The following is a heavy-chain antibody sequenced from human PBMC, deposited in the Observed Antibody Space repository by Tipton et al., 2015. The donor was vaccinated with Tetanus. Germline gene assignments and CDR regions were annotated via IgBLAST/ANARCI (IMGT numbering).Heavy chain of an antibody. CDR3: ARDWTICSGGSCYGIPGAFDI. V-gene: IGHV4-59*01. D-gene: IGHD2-15*01. CDR2: IYYSGST. CDR1: GASISTYY. Sequence: GLVKPSETLSLTCTVSGASISTYYWSWIRQPPGKGLEWIGYIYYSGSTNYNPSLKSRVTISVDTPKNQFSLKLSSVTAADTAVYYCARDWTICSGGSCYGIPGAFDIWGQGTMVTVSS. J-gene: IGHJ3*02.